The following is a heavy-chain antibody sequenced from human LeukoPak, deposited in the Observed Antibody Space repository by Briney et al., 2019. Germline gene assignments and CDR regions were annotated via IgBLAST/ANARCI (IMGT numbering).Heavy chain of an antibody. CDR2: VDSSGNT. CDR1: VVSMNGYY. J-gene: IGHJ3*01. V-gene: IGHV4-4*07. CDR3: ARQFLVGSTLHAFDL. D-gene: IGHD1-26*01. Sequence: KPSETLSLTRSVSVVSMNGYYWSWLRQSAGNRLEWIGHVDSSGNTNYNPSLESRVTMSVDTSKKQFSLKLTSVTAADMAVYFCARQFLVGSTLHAFDLWGQGTRVTVSS.